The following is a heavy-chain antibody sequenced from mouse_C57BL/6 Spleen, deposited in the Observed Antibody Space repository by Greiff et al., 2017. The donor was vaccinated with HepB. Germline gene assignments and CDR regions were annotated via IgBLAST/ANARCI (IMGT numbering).Heavy chain of an antibody. V-gene: IGHV1-26*01. CDR3: ARDGSSLDY. CDR1: GYTFTDYY. Sequence: VQLQQSGPELVKPGASVKISCKASGYTFTDYYMNWVKQSHGKSLEWIGDINPNNGGTSYNQKFKGKATLTVDKSSSTAYMGLRSLTSEDSAVYYCARDGSSLDYWGQGTTLTVSS. CDR2: INPNNGGT. J-gene: IGHJ2*01. D-gene: IGHD1-1*01.